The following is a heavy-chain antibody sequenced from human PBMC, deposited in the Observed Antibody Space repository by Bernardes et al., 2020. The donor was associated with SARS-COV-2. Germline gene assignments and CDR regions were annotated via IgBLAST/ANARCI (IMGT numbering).Heavy chain of an antibody. J-gene: IGHJ3*02. D-gene: IGHD3-9*01. Sequence: ETRSLTITFSRVSFSSGSYYWSLLRQPPGKGLEWLGDIYYSGSTNYNPSLKSRVTISVDTSKNQFSLKLSSVTAADTAVYYCARELRYFDWLFGGDAFDIWGQGTMVTVSS. CDR1: RVSFSSGSYY. CDR2: IYYSGST. CDR3: ARELRYFDWLFGGDAFDI. V-gene: IGHV4-61*01.